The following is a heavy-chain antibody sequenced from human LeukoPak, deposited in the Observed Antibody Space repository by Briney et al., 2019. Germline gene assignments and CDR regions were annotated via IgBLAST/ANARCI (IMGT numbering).Heavy chain of an antibody. Sequence: GSLRLSXXXSGFTLSNAWMSWVRQAPGKGLEWVGRIKTKSEGGTTDYAAPVKGRFTLSRDDSKNTLYLQMNSLKTEDTAVYYCTTDPPGVYWGQGTLVAVSS. CDR1: GFTLSNAW. CDR2: IKTKSEGGTT. V-gene: IGHV3-15*01. J-gene: IGHJ4*02. CDR3: TTDPPGVY.